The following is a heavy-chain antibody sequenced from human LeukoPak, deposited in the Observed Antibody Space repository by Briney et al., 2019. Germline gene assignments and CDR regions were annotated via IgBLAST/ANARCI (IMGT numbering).Heavy chain of an antibody. J-gene: IGHJ4*02. CDR3: ARRILTGYSSFDY. Sequence: GASLKISCKGSGYSFTSYWISWVRQLPGKGLEWMGRIDPSDSYTNYSPSFQGHVTISADKSISTAYLQWSSLKASDTAMYYCARRILTGYSSFDYWGQGTLVTVSS. D-gene: IGHD3-9*01. V-gene: IGHV5-10-1*01. CDR2: IDPSDSYT. CDR1: GYSFTSYW.